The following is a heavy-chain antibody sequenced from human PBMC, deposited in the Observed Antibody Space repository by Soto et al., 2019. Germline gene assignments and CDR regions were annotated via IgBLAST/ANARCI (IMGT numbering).Heavy chain of an antibody. CDR3: ARYLGVAAFFDY. CDR1: GCTFGTYT. D-gene: IGHD2-15*01. V-gene: IGHV3-48*02. CDR2: ISRSSSPI. Sequence: GSPSLSCAASGCTFGTYTMNWDRQAPGKVRVWVSYISRSSSPIYYADSVKGRFTISRDNAKNSLYLQMNSLRDEDTAVYYCARYLGVAAFFDYWGQGTLVTVSS. J-gene: IGHJ4*02.